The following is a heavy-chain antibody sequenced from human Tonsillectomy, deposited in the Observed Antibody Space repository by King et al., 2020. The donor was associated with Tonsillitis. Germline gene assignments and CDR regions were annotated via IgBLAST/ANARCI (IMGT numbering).Heavy chain of an antibody. CDR3: ARDLPGRRWAYYYDSSGGGYFDY. CDR2: IIPILGIA. V-gene: IGHV1-69*09. Sequence: VQLVESGAEVKKPGSSVKVSCKASGGTFSSYAISWVRQAPGQGLEWMGRIIPILGIANYAQKFQGRVTITADKSTSTAYMELSSLRSEDTAVYYCARDLPGRRWAYYYDSSGGGYFDYWGQGTLVTVSS. CDR1: GGTFSSYA. D-gene: IGHD3-22*01. J-gene: IGHJ4*02.